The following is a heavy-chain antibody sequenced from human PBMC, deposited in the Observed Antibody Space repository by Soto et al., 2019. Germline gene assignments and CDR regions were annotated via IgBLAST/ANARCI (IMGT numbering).Heavy chain of an antibody. CDR2: ISSSSSYI. CDR1: GFTFSSYS. Sequence: GGSLRLSCEASGFTFSSYSMNWVRQAPGKGLEWVSSISSSSSYIYYADSVKGRFTISRDNAKNSLYLQMNSLRAEDTAVYYCARSHRLPYYYFDYWGQGTLVSVSS. J-gene: IGHJ4*02. V-gene: IGHV3-21*01. CDR3: ARSHRLPYYYFDY. D-gene: IGHD4-17*01.